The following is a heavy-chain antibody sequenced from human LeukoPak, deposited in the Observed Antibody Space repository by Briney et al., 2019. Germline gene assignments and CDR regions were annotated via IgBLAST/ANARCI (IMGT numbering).Heavy chain of an antibody. V-gene: IGHV1-8*01. D-gene: IGHD2-15*01. CDR1: GYTFTSYD. J-gene: IGHJ4*02. CDR2: MNPNSGNT. CDR3: ARATCSGGSCYYYFDY. Sequence: ASVKVPCKASGYTFTSYDINWVRQATGQGLEWMGWMNPNSGNTGYAQKFQGWVTMTRDTSISTAYMELSRLRSDDTAVYYCARATCSGGSCYYYFDYWGQGTLVTVSS.